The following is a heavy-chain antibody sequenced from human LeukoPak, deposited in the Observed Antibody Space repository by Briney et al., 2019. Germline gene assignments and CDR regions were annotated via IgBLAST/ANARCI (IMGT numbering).Heavy chain of an antibody. J-gene: IGHJ4*02. D-gene: IGHD5-12*01. CDR3: ARVSGYSGYDLEDRFDY. Sequence: RASVKVSCKASGYTFINFAINWGRQAPGQRPEWMGWINAGNGNTKYSQKFQGRVTITRDTSASTAYMELSSLTSEDTAVYYCARVSGYSGYDLEDRFDYWGQGTLVTVSS. V-gene: IGHV1-3*01. CDR1: GYTFINFA. CDR2: INAGNGNT.